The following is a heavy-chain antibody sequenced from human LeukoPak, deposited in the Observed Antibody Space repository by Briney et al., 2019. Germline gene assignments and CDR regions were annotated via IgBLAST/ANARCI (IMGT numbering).Heavy chain of an antibody. CDR2: IYTGGST. CDR3: ARDPLYSSGWYALHNYYYYGMDV. CDR1: GGSISSYY. J-gene: IGHJ6*02. V-gene: IGHV4-4*07. D-gene: IGHD6-19*01. Sequence: SETLSLTCTVSGGSISSYYWSWIRQPAGKGLEWIGRIYTGGSTNYNPSLKSRLTMSVDTSKNQFSLKLSSVTAADTAVYYCARDPLYSSGWYALHNYYYYGMDVWGQGTTVTVSS.